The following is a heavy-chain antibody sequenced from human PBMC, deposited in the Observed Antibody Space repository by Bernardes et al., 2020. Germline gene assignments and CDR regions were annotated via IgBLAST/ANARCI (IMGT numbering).Heavy chain of an antibody. CDR1: GFTFSSYS. CDR3: ARGEYLPYYFDY. V-gene: IGHV3-21*05. CDR2: ISSSSSYI. J-gene: IGHJ4*02. Sequence: GGSLRLSCAASGFTFSSYSMNWVRQAPGKGLEWVAYISSSSSYIYYADSVKGRFTISRDNAKDSLYLQMRSLRAEDTAVYYCARGEYLPYYFDYWGQGTLVTVSS.